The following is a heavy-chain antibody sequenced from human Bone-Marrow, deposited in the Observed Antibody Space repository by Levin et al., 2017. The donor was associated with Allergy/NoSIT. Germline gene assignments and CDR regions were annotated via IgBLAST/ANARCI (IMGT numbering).Heavy chain of an antibody. CDR2: IHHSETT. CDR3: AKFSPRSPQLLYGVWDY. CDR1: GASVSNANW. J-gene: IGHJ4*02. V-gene: IGHV4-4*02. Sequence: SETLSLTCAVSGASVSNANWWSWVRQSPVKGLEWIGEIHHSETTNTNPSLESRVTISMDKSKNHVSLRLSSVTAADTAVYFCAKFSPRSPQLLYGVWDYWGQGILVIVSS. D-gene: IGHD3-10*02.